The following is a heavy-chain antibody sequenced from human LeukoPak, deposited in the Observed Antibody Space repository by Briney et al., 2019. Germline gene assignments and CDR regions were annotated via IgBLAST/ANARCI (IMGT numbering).Heavy chain of an antibody. Sequence: GGSLKLSCAASGFTFSDSTMHWVRQASGRGLEWIGRIRSKSNNYATAYAASVKGRFTISRDDSKNTVHLQLNSLKTEDTAVYYCSSYSGRDYNEGYWGQGTLVTVSS. CDR3: SSYSGRDYNEGY. J-gene: IGHJ4*02. D-gene: IGHD3-10*01. CDR1: GFTFSDST. CDR2: IRSKSNNYAT. V-gene: IGHV3-73*01.